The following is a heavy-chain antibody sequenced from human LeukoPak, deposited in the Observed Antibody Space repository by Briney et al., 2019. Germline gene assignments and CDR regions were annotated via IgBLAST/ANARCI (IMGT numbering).Heavy chain of an antibody. CDR1: GFTFSSYS. CDR2: ISSSSSTI. V-gene: IGHV3-48*01. Sequence: PGGALRLSCAASGFTFSSYSMNWVRQAPGKGLEWVSYISSSSSTIYYADSVKGRFTISRDNANNSLYLQMNSLRAEDTAVYYCAGTNYYDSSGYCSSFDYWGQGTLVTVSS. J-gene: IGHJ4*02. CDR3: AGTNYYDSSGYCSSFDY. D-gene: IGHD3-22*01.